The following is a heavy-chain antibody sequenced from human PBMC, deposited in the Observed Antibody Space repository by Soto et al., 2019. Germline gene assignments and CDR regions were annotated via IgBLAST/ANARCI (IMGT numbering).Heavy chain of an antibody. Sequence: QVQLVESGGGVVQPGTSLRLSSAASGFSFSVYSMHWVRQAPGKGLEWVAVISYDGSNKYYADAVKGRFTFSRDNSKNTLYLQMTSLRAEDTAVYYCTKDRGSSGWTTKYYFYGMDVWGQGTTVTVSS. CDR1: GFSFSVYS. CDR2: ISYDGSNK. V-gene: IGHV3-30*18. D-gene: IGHD6-19*01. J-gene: IGHJ6*02. CDR3: TKDRGSSGWTTKYYFYGMDV.